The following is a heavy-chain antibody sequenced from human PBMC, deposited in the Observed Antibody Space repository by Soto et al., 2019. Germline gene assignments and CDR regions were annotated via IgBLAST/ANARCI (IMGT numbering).Heavy chain of an antibody. V-gene: IGHV4-4*07. CDR3: ARGQRFSDWFDP. CDR2: IYSSGST. CDR1: GGTIRGYY. Sequence: QVQLQESGPGLVKPSETLSLNCTVTGGTIRGYYWTWIRQSAGGGLEWIGRIYSSGSTNYNPSLKSRGTISLDKSMNHFSLRLSSVTAADTAVYYCARGQRFSDWFDPWGQGTLVTVSS. D-gene: IGHD3-3*01. J-gene: IGHJ5*02.